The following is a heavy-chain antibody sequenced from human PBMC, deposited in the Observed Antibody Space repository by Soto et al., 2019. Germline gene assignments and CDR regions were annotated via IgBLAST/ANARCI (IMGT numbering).Heavy chain of an antibody. Sequence: PSETLSLTCAVYGGSFSGYYWSWIRQPPGKGLEWIGEINHSGSTNYNPSLKSRVTISVDTSKNQFSLKLSSVTAADTAVYYCARESSGWYSSDRWFDPWGQGTLVNVSS. V-gene: IGHV4-34*01. CDR3: ARESSGWYSSDRWFDP. CDR1: GGSFSGYY. CDR2: INHSGST. J-gene: IGHJ5*02. D-gene: IGHD6-19*01.